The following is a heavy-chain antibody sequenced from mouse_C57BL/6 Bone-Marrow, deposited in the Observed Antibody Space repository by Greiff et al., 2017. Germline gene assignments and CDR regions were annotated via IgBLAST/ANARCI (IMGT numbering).Heavy chain of an antibody. CDR1: GFTFSDYG. V-gene: IGHV5-17*01. Sequence: DVQLVESGGGLVKPGGSLKLSCAASGFTFSDYGMHWVRQAPEKGLEWVAYISSGSSTIYYADTVKGRFTISRDNAKNTLFLQMTSLRSEDTAMYYCATDYGSNYFDYWGQGTTLTVSS. CDR3: ATDYGSNYFDY. CDR2: ISSGSSTI. J-gene: IGHJ2*01. D-gene: IGHD1-1*01.